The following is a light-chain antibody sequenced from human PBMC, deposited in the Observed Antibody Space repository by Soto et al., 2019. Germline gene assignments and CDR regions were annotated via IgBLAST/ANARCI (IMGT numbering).Light chain of an antibody. Sequence: DILLTQSPPSLSASVGDRVTITCRASQSIGSYLNWFQQKPRKAPKVLIYAASSLQTGVPSRFSGSGSGTDFTLTISSLQPEDSATYYWQETYSTPLFTFGPGTKVDIK. V-gene: IGKV1-39*01. J-gene: IGKJ3*01. CDR2: AAS. CDR3: QETYSTPLFT. CDR1: QSIGSY.